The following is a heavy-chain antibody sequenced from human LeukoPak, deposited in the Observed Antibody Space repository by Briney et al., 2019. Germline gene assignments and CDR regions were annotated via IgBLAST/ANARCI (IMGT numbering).Heavy chain of an antibody. V-gene: IGHV4-34*01. CDR3: ARSHCGGDCYSSRWQILYGYYYYYMDV. Sequence: PSETLSLTCAVYGGSFRGFYWTWIRQSPGKGREWIGEINHSGSSSYNPSLKSRIMISVDMSKNQFSLKVRSVTAADTAVYYCARSHCGGDCYSSRWQILYGYYYYYMDVWGTGTTVTVSS. D-gene: IGHD2-21*02. CDR2: INHSGSS. CDR1: GGSFRGFY. J-gene: IGHJ6*03.